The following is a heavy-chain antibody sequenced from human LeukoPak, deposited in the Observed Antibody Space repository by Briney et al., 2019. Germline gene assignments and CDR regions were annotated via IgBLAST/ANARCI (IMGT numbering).Heavy chain of an antibody. J-gene: IGHJ4*02. CDR1: GFTFSNAW. V-gene: IGHV3-15*01. CDR2: IKSKTDGGTT. D-gene: IGHD3-22*01. CDR3: TTDFYYDSSGYYEGADY. Sequence: GGSLRLSCAASGFTFSNAWMSWVRQAPGRGLEWVGRIKSKTDGGTTDCAAPVKGRFTISRDDSKNTLYLQMNSLKTEDTAVYYCTTDFYYDSSGYYEGADYWGQGTLVTVSS.